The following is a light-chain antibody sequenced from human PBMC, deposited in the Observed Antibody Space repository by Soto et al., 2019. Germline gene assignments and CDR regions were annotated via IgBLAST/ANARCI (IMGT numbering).Light chain of an antibody. J-gene: IGKJ1*01. CDR1: QSVGSK. Sequence: EIVMTQSPATLSVSPGERATLSCRASQSVGSKLAWYQQKPGQASRLLIYGASTRATGIPARFSGSGSGTEFTLTISSLQSEDSATYYCLQVANFPRTFGQGTKVE. CDR3: LQVANFPRT. CDR2: GAS. V-gene: IGKV3-15*01.